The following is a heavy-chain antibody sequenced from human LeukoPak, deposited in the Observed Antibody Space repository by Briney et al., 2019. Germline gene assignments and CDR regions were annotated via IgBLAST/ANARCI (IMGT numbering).Heavy chain of an antibody. J-gene: IGHJ1*01. CDR1: RFTFRDYY. CDR3: ARGGIIPDTSSWSFQH. V-gene: IGHV3-11*01. Sequence: PGGSLRLSCAASRFTFRDYYVNWIRQAPGKGLEWVSFISGGGNTIYYADSVKGRFIISRDNARNSLFLQMNSLRADDTGVYYCARGGIIPDTSSWSFQHWGQGTLVTVSS. D-gene: IGHD6-13*01. CDR2: ISGGGNTI.